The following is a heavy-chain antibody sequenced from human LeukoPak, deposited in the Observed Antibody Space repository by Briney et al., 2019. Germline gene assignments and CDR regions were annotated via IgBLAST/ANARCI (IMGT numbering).Heavy chain of an antibody. V-gene: IGHV3-23*01. D-gene: IGHD3-22*01. Sequence: TGGSLRLSCAASGFTFSSHGINWVRQAPGKGLEWVSGISPSGDITYYTDSVQGRFTISRDNSKNTLYLQMNSLRAEDTAVYYCAKDGPFDYYGSSGGAFDIWGQGTMVTVSS. CDR2: ISPSGDIT. CDR1: GFTFSSHG. CDR3: AKDGPFDYYGSSGGAFDI. J-gene: IGHJ3*02.